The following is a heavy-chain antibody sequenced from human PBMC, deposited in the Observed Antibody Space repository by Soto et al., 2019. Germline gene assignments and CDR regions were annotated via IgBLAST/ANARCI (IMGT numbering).Heavy chain of an antibody. CDR2: TTNRAKSYTA. D-gene: IGHD3-22*01. V-gene: IGHV3-72*01. J-gene: IGHJ4*02. Sequence: GGSLRLSCAGSGFTFSDHYIDWVRQAPGKGLEWVGRTTNRAKSYTAEYAASVKGRFTISRDDSHMYLQMDSLKTEDTAVYYCSREGDSSGPDFDYWGQGTLVTVSS. CDR1: GFTFSDHY. CDR3: SREGDSSGPDFDY.